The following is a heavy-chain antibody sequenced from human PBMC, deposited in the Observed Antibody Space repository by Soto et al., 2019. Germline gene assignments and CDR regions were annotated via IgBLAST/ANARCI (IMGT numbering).Heavy chain of an antibody. J-gene: IGHJ5*02. D-gene: IGHD3-3*01. Sequence: EVQLVESGGGLVQPGGSLRLSCAASGFTFSSYSMNWVRQAPGKGLEWVSYISSSSSTIYYADSVKGRFTISRDNAKNSLYLQMNSLRDEDTAVYYCARESRFLEWLSLIWFDPWGQGTLVTVSS. CDR1: GFTFSSYS. V-gene: IGHV3-48*02. CDR3: ARESRFLEWLSLIWFDP. CDR2: ISSSSSTI.